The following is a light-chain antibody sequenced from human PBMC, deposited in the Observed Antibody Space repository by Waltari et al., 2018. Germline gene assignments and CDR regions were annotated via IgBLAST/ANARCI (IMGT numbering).Light chain of an antibody. J-gene: IGLJ7*01. CDR3: GTWDSSLSGAV. Sequence: SVLPQPPSVSAAQGQRVTISCPGGSSNIGNNDVSWYRQFPGTAPKLIIDENTERPSGIPGRFSGSKSGTSATLDITGLQAGDEADYYCGTWDSSLSGAVFGGGTHLTVL. V-gene: IGLV1-51*02. CDR1: SSNIGNND. CDR2: ENT.